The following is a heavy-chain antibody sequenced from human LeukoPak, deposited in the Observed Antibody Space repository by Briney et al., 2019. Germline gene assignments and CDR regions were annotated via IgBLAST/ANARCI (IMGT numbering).Heavy chain of an antibody. V-gene: IGHV4-61*02. CDR1: GDSVNSGAYY. Sequence: PSQTLSLTCTVSGDSVNSGAYYWSWLRQPAGKEPEWIGRIYPLETINYNPSLKSRVAISVDTSKNQFSLKLSSVAAADTAVYYGARGYCSGGSCYSYYYYNYMDVWGKGTTVTVSS. CDR3: ARGYCSGGSCYSYYYYNYMDV. J-gene: IGHJ6*03. CDR2: IYPLETI. D-gene: IGHD2-15*01.